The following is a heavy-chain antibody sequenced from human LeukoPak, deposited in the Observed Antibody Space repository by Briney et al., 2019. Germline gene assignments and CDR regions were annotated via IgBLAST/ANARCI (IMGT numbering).Heavy chain of an antibody. CDR3: ARDGDNWNDFDS. CDR2: ISSSGSII. V-gene: IGHV3-11*01. J-gene: IGHJ4*02. CDR1: GFTFSDYY. Sequence: PGGSLRLSCAASGFTFSDYYMSWIRQAPGKGLEGVSYISSSGSIIHYADSVKGRFTISRDNAKNSLYLQMTSLGAEDTAMYYCARDGDNWNDFDSWGQGALVTVSS. D-gene: IGHD1-20*01.